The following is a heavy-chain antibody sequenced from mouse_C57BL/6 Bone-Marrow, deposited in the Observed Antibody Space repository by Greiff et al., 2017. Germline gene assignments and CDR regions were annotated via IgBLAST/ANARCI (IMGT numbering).Heavy chain of an antibody. CDR2: ISDGGSYT. D-gene: IGHD1-1*01. Sequence: DVQLVESGGGLVKPGGSLKLSCAASGFTFSSYAMSWVRQTPEKRLEWVATISDGGSYTYYPDNVKGRFTISRDNAKNNLYLQMSHLKSEDTAMYYCARGELLRKRGYAMDYWGQGTSVTVSS. CDR3: ARGELLRKRGYAMDY. CDR1: GFTFSSYA. V-gene: IGHV5-4*01. J-gene: IGHJ4*01.